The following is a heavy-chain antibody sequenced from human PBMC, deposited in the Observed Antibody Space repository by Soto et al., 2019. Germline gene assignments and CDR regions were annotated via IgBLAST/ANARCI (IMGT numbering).Heavy chain of an antibody. CDR3: GTIAGTAGGPFDY. CDR1: GASITTYY. Sequence: RSETLSLTCTVSGASITTYYSSWIRHAPGKGLEWISHIYYSGTIYSDPSLKSRVTMSVDTSKNEYSLKLSSVTAVDTAVYYCGTIAGTAGGPFDYWGQGTLVTVSS. D-gene: IGHD6-13*01. CDR2: IYYSGTI. J-gene: IGHJ4*02. V-gene: IGHV4-59*04.